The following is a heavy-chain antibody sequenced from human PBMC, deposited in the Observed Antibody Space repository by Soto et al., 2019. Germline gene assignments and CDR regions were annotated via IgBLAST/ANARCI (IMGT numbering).Heavy chain of an antibody. V-gene: IGHV3-30-3*01. D-gene: IGHD3-16*02. Sequence: GGSLRLSCAAPGFNFNIHALHWIRQAPGEGLEWVAVMSPGGNSQYYADSVRGRFTISRDTSKSTLYLQMTSLRPEDTAVYYCARIPFDHVWGTDRYSPNFDYWGQGTQVTVSS. J-gene: IGHJ4*02. CDR3: ARIPFDHVWGTDRYSPNFDY. CDR2: MSPGGNSQ. CDR1: GFNFNIHA.